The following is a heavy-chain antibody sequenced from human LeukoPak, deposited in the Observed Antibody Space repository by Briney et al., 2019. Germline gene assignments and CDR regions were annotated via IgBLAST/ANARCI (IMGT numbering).Heavy chain of an antibody. J-gene: IGHJ6*03. V-gene: IGHV4-4*02. CDR2: IYYSGST. Sequence: SDTLSLTCAVSGGSISNNSWWSWVRQPPGKGLEWIREIYYSGSTNYNPSFKSRVAILVDKSKNQFSLNLRSVTAADTAVYYCARVRGGYNSRARHMDVWGKGTTVTVSS. CDR3: ARVRGGYNSRARHMDV. CDR1: GGSISNNSW. D-gene: IGHD5-24*01.